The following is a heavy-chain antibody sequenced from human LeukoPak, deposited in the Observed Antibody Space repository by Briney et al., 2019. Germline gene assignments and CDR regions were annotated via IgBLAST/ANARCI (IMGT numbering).Heavy chain of an antibody. V-gene: IGHV4-34*01. D-gene: IGHD1-7*01. CDR1: GGSFSGYH. CDR2: INHSGST. Sequence: SETLSLTCAVYGGSFSGYHWGWIRQPPGKGLEWIGEINHSGSTNYNPSLKSRVTISVDTSKNQFSLKVSSVTAADTAVYYCARGNYDYYDHWGQGTLVTVSS. CDR3: ARGNYDYYDH. J-gene: IGHJ4*02.